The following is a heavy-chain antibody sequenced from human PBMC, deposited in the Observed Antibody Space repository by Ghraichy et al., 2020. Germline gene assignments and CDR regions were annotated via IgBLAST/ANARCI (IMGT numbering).Heavy chain of an antibody. Sequence: GGSLRLSCAVSGFPFSFHAMNWVRQAPGKGLEWVSALTASGSITYYADSVKGRFTISRDNSENTVYLQMSSLTAEDTAVYYCARGGRYSFGRDGIDVWGQGTAVTVSS. CDR1: GFPFSFHA. J-gene: IGHJ6*02. CDR2: LTASGSIT. V-gene: IGHV3-23*01. D-gene: IGHD5-18*01. CDR3: ARGGRYSFGRDGIDV.